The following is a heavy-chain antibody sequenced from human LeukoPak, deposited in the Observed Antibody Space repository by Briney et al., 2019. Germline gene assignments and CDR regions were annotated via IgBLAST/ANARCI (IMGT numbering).Heavy chain of an antibody. CDR2: ISSSGSTI. D-gene: IGHD3-9*01. Sequence: GGSLRLSCAASGFTFSSYEMSWVRQAPGKGLEWVSYISSSGSTIYYADSVKGRFTISRDNSKNTLYLQMNSLRAEDTAVYYCARGKYDILTGSDPYGMDVWGKGTTVTVSS. J-gene: IGHJ6*04. CDR3: ARGKYDILTGSDPYGMDV. V-gene: IGHV3-48*03. CDR1: GFTFSSYE.